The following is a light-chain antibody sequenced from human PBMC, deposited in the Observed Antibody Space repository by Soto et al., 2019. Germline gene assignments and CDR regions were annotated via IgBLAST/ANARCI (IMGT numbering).Light chain of an antibody. CDR2: GAS. Sequence: EIVMTQSPATLSVSPGERATLSCRASQSVSSNLAGYQQKPGQAPRLLIYGASNRATGIPARFSGSGSGTDFTLTISSLQSEDFAVYYCQQYNNWPLTFGGGTKVEIK. V-gene: IGKV3-15*01. CDR3: QQYNNWPLT. CDR1: QSVSSN. J-gene: IGKJ4*01.